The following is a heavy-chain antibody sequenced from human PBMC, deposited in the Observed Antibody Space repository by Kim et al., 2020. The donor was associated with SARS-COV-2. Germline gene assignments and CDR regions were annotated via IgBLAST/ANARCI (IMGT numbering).Heavy chain of an antibody. J-gene: IGHJ4*02. D-gene: IGHD2-2*01. CDR2: ISGSGGST. V-gene: IGHV3-23*01. CDR1: AFTFSSYA. CDR3: ANPTNCSSTTCIGG. Sequence: GGSLRLSCAASAFTFSSYAMSWVRQAPGKGLEWVSAISGSGGSTYYADSVKGRFIISRDNSKNTLYLQMNSLRAEDTAVYYCANPTNCSSTTCIGGWGQGALVTVSS.